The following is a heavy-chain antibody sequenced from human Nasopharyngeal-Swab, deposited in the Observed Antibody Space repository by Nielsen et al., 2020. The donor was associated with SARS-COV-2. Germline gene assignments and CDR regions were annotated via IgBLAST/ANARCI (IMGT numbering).Heavy chain of an antibody. V-gene: IGHV3-30-3*01. CDR2: ISYDGSNK. CDR1: GFTFSSYA. D-gene: IGHD3-16*01. CDR3: ARDGVIYGVDV. Sequence: GESLKISCAASGFTFSSYAMHWVRQAPGKGLEWVAVISYDGSNKYYADSVRGRFTISRDNSKNTLYLQMNSLRAEDTAVYYCARDGVIYGVDVWGQGTTVTVSS. J-gene: IGHJ6*02.